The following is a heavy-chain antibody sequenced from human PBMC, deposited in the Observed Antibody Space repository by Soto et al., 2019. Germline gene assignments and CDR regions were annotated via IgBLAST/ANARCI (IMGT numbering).Heavy chain of an antibody. V-gene: IGHV3-66*01. CDR3: ANSPLRFLPSGWDMAV. CDR2: IYSGGST. Sequence: EVQLVESGGGLVQPGGSLRLSCAASGFTVSSNYMSWVRQATGKGLEWGSVIYSGGSTYYADSVKGRFTISRDNSKNTLDLQMSSLRAEDTAVYYCANSPLRFLPSGWDMAVWGKGTTVTVSS. D-gene: IGHD3-3*01. CDR1: GFTVSSNY. J-gene: IGHJ6*03.